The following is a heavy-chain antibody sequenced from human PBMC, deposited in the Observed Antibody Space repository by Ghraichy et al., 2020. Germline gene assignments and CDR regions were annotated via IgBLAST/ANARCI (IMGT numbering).Heavy chain of an antibody. CDR1: GFNFKKHP. J-gene: IGHJ4*02. CDR3: AKAPPRSSASEGY. V-gene: IGHV3-23*01. Sequence: GGSLRLSCAASGFNFKKHPMTWVRQAPGKGLEWVSGISARGDDTYYADSVKGRFTISRDNSNSTLFLQMNSLRADDTAVFYCAKAPPRSSASEGYWGQGTLVTVSS. CDR2: ISARGDDT.